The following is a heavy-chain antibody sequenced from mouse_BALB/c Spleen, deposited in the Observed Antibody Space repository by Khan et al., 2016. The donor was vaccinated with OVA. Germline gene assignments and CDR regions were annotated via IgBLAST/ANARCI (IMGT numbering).Heavy chain of an antibody. V-gene: IGHV1S136*01. CDR1: GYTFTNYV. J-gene: IGHJ2*01. CDR2: INPYNGGT. Sequence: VQLQQSGPELVKPGASVKMSCKASGYTFTNYVMHWVKQKPGQGLEWIGYINPYNGGTNYNEKLKGKATLNSDKSSITAYMERSSLTAEDAAVYYCARGNWGSYSIDYWGQGTTRTVSS. D-gene: IGHD4-1*01. CDR3: ARGNWGSYSIDY.